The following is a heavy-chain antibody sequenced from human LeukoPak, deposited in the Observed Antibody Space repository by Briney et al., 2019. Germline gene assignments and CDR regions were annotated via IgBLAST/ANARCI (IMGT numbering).Heavy chain of an antibody. Sequence: GGSLRLSCAASGFTFSNAWMSWVRQAPGKGLEWVGRIKSKTDGGTTDYAAPVKGRFTISRDDSKNTLYLQMNSLKTEDTAVYYCTTRNYYDSRRFDYWGQGTLVTVS. V-gene: IGHV3-15*01. CDR3: TTRNYYDSRRFDY. CDR2: IKSKTDGGTT. J-gene: IGHJ4*02. CDR1: GFTFSNAW. D-gene: IGHD3-22*01.